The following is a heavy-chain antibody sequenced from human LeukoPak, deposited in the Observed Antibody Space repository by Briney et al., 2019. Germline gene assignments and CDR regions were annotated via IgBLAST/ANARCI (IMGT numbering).Heavy chain of an antibody. CDR1: GGSISSYY. V-gene: IGHV4-4*07. D-gene: IGHD4-17*01. J-gene: IGHJ6*03. CDR3: ARIHGDYKVYYYYYYMDV. Sequence: SETLSLTCTVSGGSISSYYWSWNRQPAGQGLEWIGRIYTSGSTNYNPSLKSRVTMSVDTSKNQFSLKLSSVTAADTAVYYCARIHGDYKVYYYYYYMDVWGKGTTVTVS. CDR2: IYTSGST.